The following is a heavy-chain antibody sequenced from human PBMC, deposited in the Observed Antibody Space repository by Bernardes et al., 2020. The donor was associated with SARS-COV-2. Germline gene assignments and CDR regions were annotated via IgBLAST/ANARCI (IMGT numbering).Heavy chain of an antibody. J-gene: IGHJ4*02. V-gene: IGHV3-23*01. CDR1: GFTFSSYA. CDR2: ISGSGGST. D-gene: IGHD3-3*01. Sequence: GGSLRLSCAASGFTFSSYAMSWVRQAPGKGLEWVSAISGSGGSTYYADSVKGRFTISRDNSKNTLYLQMNSLRAEDTAVYYCAKDLSITIFGVVINYASFLTFDYWGQGTLVTVSS. CDR3: AKDLSITIFGVVINYASFLTFDY.